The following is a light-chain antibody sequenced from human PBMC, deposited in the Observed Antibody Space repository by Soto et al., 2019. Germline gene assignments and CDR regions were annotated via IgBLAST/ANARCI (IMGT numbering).Light chain of an antibody. Sequence: EIVLTQSPGTLSLSPGERATLSCRASQSVSNNYLAWYQQKPGQAPRLLIYNASSRATGIPDRFSGGGSGTDFTLTISRLEPEDFAVYYCQQYGSSRTFGQGTKLDIK. CDR1: QSVSNNY. J-gene: IGKJ2*01. CDR2: NAS. V-gene: IGKV3-20*01. CDR3: QQYGSSRT.